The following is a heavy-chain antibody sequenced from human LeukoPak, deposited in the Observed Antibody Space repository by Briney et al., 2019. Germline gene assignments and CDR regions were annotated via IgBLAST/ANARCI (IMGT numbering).Heavy chain of an antibody. CDR3: ARGPYCSGGTCYSQYFDY. V-gene: IGHV1-18*01. Sequence: GASVKVSCKASGYTFTSYGISWVRQAPGQGLEWMGWISAYNGNTNYAQKLQGRVTMTTDTSTSTAYMELRSLRSDDTAVYYCARGPYCSGGTCYSQYFDYSGQGTLVTVSS. CDR1: GYTFTSYG. J-gene: IGHJ4*02. CDR2: ISAYNGNT. D-gene: IGHD2-15*01.